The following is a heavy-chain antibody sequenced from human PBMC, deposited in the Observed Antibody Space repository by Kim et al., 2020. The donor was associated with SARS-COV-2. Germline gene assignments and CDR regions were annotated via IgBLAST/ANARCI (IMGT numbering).Heavy chain of an antibody. Sequence: SGTLSLTCTVSGGSISGHYWSWIRQPPGKGLEWIGYIHNSGSTNYNPSLKSRVTISVDTSKKQFSLKLSSVTAADTAVYYCARDMFYDSSGYYYYYYGMDVWGQGTTVTVSS. CDR2: IHNSGST. J-gene: IGHJ6*02. CDR1: GGSISGHY. D-gene: IGHD3-22*01. CDR3: ARDMFYDSSGYYYYYYGMDV. V-gene: IGHV4-59*11.